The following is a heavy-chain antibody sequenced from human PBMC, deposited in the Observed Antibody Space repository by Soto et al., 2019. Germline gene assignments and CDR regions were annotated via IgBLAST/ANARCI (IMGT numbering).Heavy chain of an antibody. J-gene: IGHJ4*02. D-gene: IGHD3-3*01. Sequence: GGSLRLSCAASGFTFSSYSMNWVRQAPGKGLEWVSSISSSSSYIYYADSVKGRFTISRGNAKNSLYLQMNSLRAEDTAVYYCASTQTFVFGVEENYFDYWGQGTLVTVSS. CDR3: ASTQTFVFGVEENYFDY. CDR1: GFTFSSYS. V-gene: IGHV3-21*01. CDR2: ISSSSSYI.